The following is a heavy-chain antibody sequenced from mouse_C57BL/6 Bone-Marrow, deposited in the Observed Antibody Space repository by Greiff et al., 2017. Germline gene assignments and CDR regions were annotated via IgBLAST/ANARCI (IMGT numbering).Heavy chain of an antibody. V-gene: IGHV5-17*01. J-gene: IGHJ3*01. CDR1: GFTFSDYG. CDR3: ARSYPAWFAY. Sequence: EVKLMESGGGLVKPGGSLKLSCAASGFTFSDYGMHWVRQAPEKGLEWVAYISSGSSTIYYADTVKGRFTISRDNAKKTLFLQMTSLRSEDTAMYYCARSYPAWFAYWGQGTLVTVSA. CDR2: ISSGSSTI.